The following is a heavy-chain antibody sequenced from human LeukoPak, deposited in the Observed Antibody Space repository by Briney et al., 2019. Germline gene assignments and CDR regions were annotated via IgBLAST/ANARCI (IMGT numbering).Heavy chain of an antibody. D-gene: IGHD6-19*01. CDR3: ARNLNSPIAVAGSDY. Sequence: GGSLRLSCAASGVTFSNSDMEWVRQAPGKGLEWVSSTTPSSTYIYYAESMRGRFTVSRDNAKNSLYLQMNSLTAEDTAVYYCARNLNSPIAVAGSDYWGQGTLVTVSS. CDR2: TTPSSTYI. CDR1: GVTFSNSD. V-gene: IGHV3-21*01. J-gene: IGHJ4*02.